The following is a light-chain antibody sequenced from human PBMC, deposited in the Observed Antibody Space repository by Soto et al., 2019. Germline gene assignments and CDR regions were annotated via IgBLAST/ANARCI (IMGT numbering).Light chain of an antibody. V-gene: IGKV3-15*01. CDR1: QSVNSD. Sequence: EIVMTQSPATLSVSPGERATLSCRASQSVNSDLAWYQQKPGQAPRLLIYGASTRATGFPARFSASGSGTELTLTISSLQSEDFAVYFWQQPRWWPWTRGQGPKLEI. CDR3: QQPRWWPWT. CDR2: GAS. J-gene: IGKJ1*01.